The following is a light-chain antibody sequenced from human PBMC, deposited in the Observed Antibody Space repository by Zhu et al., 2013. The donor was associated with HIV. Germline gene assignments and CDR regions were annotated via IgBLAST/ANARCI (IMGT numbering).Light chain of an antibody. CDR1: QSVSSDY. Sequence: EIVLTQSPGTLSLSPGERATLSCRASQSVSSDYLAWYQQKPGQAPRLLIYGASTRATGIPARFSGSGSGTEFTLTISRLEPEDFAVYYCQQFGSSPFGQGTRLEIK. V-gene: IGKV3-20*01. CDR2: GAS. J-gene: IGKJ5*01. CDR3: QQFGSSP.